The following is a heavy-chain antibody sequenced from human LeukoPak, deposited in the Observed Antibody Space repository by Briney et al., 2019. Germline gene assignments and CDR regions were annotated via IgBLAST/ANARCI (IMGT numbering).Heavy chain of an antibody. CDR1: GFTFSSYS. D-gene: IGHD6-19*01. CDR3: ARRTYSSGWYGGDYFDY. J-gene: IGHJ4*02. Sequence: GGSLRLSCAASGFTFSSYSMNWVRQAPGKGLEWVSSISTSSLYIYYADSVKGRFTISRDNAKNSLYLHMNSLRAEDTAVYYCARRTYSSGWYGGDYFDYWGQGTLVTVSS. CDR2: ISTSSLYI. V-gene: IGHV3-21*01.